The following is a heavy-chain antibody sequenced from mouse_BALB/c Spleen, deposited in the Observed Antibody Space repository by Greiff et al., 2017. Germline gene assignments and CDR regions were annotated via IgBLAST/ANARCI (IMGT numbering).Heavy chain of an antibody. CDR1: GFNIKDTY. Sequence: VHVKQSGAELVKPGASVKLSCTASGFNIKDTYMHWVKQRHEQGLEWIGRIDPANGNTKYDPKFQGKATITADTSSNTAYLQLSSLTSEDTAVYYCAGTGTGLAYWGQGTLVTVSA. V-gene: IGHV14-3*02. J-gene: IGHJ3*01. CDR2: IDPANGNT. CDR3: AGTGTGLAY. D-gene: IGHD4-1*01.